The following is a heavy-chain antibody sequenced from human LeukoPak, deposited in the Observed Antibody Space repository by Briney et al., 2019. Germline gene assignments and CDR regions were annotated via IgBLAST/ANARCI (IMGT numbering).Heavy chain of an antibody. CDR2: VSGSGGST. J-gene: IGHJ4*02. CDR1: RFTFSSSA. V-gene: IGHV3-23*01. D-gene: IGHD5-24*01. CDR3: AKGGPQFFDY. Sequence: GGSLRLSCAASRFTFSSSAMSWVRQAPGKGLEWVSTVSGSGGSTYSTDSVKGRFTISRDNSKSTLYLQMNSLRVEDTAIYYCAKGGPQFFDYWGQGTLVTVSS.